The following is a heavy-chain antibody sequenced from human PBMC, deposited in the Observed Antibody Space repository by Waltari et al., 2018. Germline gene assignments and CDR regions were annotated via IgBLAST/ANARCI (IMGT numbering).Heavy chain of an antibody. CDR1: GASISSRIW. Sequence: HVQLQESGPGLVKPSGTLSLTCAVSGASISSRIWWRWVRQPPGKGLEWIGEVFHSGSTNYNPSLKSRGTISVDKSRNQFSLKLTSVTAADTAVYYCATTQSLEVVGTGVYSYWGQGTLVTVSS. CDR2: VFHSGST. CDR3: ATTQSLEVVGTGVYSY. J-gene: IGHJ4*02. D-gene: IGHD3-22*01. V-gene: IGHV4-4*02.